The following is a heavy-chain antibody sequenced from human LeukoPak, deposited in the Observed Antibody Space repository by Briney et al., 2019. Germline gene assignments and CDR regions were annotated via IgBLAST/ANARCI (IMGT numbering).Heavy chain of an antibody. CDR1: GFNLRNHA. CDR2: ISGTDSDT. D-gene: IGHD1-1*01. CDR3: AKIRSVGTGDAFDI. V-gene: IGHV3-23*01. J-gene: IGHJ3*02. Sequence: GGSLRLSCAASGFNLRNHAMSWVRQAPGKGLEWVSGISGTDSDTHYADSVKGRFTISRDNSKNTLYLQMNSLRAEDTSMYYCAKIRSVGTGDAFDIWGQGTMVTVSS.